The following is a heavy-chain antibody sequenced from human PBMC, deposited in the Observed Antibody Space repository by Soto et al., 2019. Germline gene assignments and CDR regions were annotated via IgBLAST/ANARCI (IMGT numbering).Heavy chain of an antibody. CDR2: IDPSDSYT. D-gene: IGHD6-13*01. J-gene: IGHJ5*02. V-gene: IGHV5-10-1*01. Sequence: GESLKISCXGSGYSFTSYWISWVRQMPGKGLEWMGRIDPSDSYTNYSPSFQGHVTISADKSISTAYLQWSSLKASDTAMYYCASGIAAAGSTGWFDPWGQGTLVTVSS. CDR1: GYSFTSYW. CDR3: ASGIAAAGSTGWFDP.